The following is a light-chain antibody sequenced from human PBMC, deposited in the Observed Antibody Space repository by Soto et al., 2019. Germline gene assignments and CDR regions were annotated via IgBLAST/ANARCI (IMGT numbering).Light chain of an antibody. V-gene: IGLV1-44*01. Sequence: QSVLTQPPSASGTPGQRVTISCSGSSSNIGSNTVNWYQQLPGTAPKLVIYSNNQRPSGVPDRFSGSKAGTSASLAISGLQSEDEADYYCVAWDDSVNGNGVFGGETKVTVL. CDR2: SNN. CDR1: SSNIGSNT. CDR3: VAWDDSVNGNGV. J-gene: IGLJ2*01.